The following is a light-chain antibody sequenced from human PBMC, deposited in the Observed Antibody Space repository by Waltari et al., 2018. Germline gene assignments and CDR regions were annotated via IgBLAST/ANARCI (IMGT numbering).Light chain of an antibody. Sequence: EIVLTQSPGTLSLSPGERAPLSCRASQTITSGHLTWLQQRPGQAPRLLVFGASNRAAGTPDRFTGSGSGTDFTLTISPLEPEDSATYYCQQYENSPFTFGPGTKVEIK. CDR1: QTITSGH. CDR3: QQYENSPFT. V-gene: IGKV3-20*01. J-gene: IGKJ3*01. CDR2: GAS.